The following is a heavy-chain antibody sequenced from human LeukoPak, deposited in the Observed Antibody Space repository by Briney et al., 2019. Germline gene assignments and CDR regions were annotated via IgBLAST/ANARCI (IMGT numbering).Heavy chain of an antibody. Sequence: GEALKISCKGSGYSFTTYWIGLGRPMPGKGLEWMGIIYPGDSDTRYSPSFQGQVTISADRSISTAYVQWNSLKASDTAMYYCARPGSGTIGIDYWGQGTLVTVSS. D-gene: IGHD3-10*01. CDR2: IYPGDSDT. J-gene: IGHJ4*02. CDR1: GYSFTTYW. V-gene: IGHV5-51*01. CDR3: ARPGSGTIGIDY.